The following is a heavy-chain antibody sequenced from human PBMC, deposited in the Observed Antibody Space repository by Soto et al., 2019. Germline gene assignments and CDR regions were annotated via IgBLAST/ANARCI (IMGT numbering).Heavy chain of an antibody. CDR3: ARIEGDCSGGSCYSGGFDY. J-gene: IGHJ4*02. CDR2: IDNSGTIK. V-gene: IGHV3-11*01. D-gene: IGHD2-15*01. CDR1: GFTFSDYY. Sequence: PGWSLRLSCAASGFTFSDYYMTWIRQAPGKGLEWVSYIDNSGTIKYYADSVKGRFTISRDNTKNSLSLQMNSLGAEDTAIYYCARIEGDCSGGSCYSGGFDYWGQGALVTVSS.